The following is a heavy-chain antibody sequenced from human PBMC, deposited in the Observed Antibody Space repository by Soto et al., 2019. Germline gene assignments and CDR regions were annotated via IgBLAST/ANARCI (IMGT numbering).Heavy chain of an antibody. Sequence: QVQLVQSGAEVKKPGASVKVSCKASGYTFTGYYMHWVRQAPGQGLEWMGWINPNSGGTNYAQKFQGWVTMTRDTSISTAYMELSRLGSDDTAVYYCARGSRIAVAGNDYDYWGQGTLVTVSS. CDR1: GYTFTGYY. D-gene: IGHD6-19*01. V-gene: IGHV1-2*04. CDR3: ARGSRIAVAGNDYDY. J-gene: IGHJ4*02. CDR2: INPNSGGT.